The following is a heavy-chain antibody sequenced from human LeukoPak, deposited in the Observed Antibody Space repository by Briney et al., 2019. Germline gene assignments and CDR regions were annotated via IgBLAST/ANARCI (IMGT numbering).Heavy chain of an antibody. CDR3: AGHAAISAAGTAPFDN. V-gene: IGHV4-59*08. CDR1: AGSITGYY. D-gene: IGHD6-13*01. CDR2: IYRGST. J-gene: IGHJ4*02. Sequence: SETLSLTCTVSAGSITGYYWSWIRQPPGKGLDWIGYIYRGSTKYNPSLKSRVTISMDTSQNQISLKLISVTAADTAVYYCAGHAAISAAGTAPFDNWGQGTLVTVSS.